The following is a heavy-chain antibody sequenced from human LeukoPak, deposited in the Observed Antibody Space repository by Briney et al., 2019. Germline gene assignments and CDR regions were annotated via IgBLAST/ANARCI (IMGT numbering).Heavy chain of an antibody. Sequence: SETLSLTCAVYGGSFSGYYRSWIRQPPGKGLEWIGEINHSGSTNYNPSLKSRVTISVDTSKNQFSLKLSSVTAADTAVYYCASTLGYCSGGSCYGNHYYYYYGMDVWGQGTTVTVSS. CDR2: INHSGST. J-gene: IGHJ6*02. CDR3: ASTLGYCSGGSCYGNHYYYYYGMDV. CDR1: GGSFSGYY. V-gene: IGHV4-34*01. D-gene: IGHD2-15*01.